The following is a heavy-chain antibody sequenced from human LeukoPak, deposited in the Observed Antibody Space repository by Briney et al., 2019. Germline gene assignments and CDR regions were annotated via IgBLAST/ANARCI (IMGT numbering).Heavy chain of an antibody. CDR3: AKDFRGYMDV. J-gene: IGHJ6*03. CDR2: IRYDGITK. CDR1: GFTFSNYW. Sequence: PGGSLRLSCAASGFTFSNYWMTWVRQAPGKGLEWVTFIRYDGITKYHADSVKGRFTISRDNPKNTVYLQMNSLRVEDTAIYYCAKDFRGYMDVWGKGTAVTVSS. V-gene: IGHV3-30*02.